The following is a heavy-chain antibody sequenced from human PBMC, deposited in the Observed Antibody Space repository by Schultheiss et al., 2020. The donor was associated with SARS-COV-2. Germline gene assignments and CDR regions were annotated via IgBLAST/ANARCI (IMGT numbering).Heavy chain of an antibody. Sequence: SETLSLTCTVSGGSISSGDYYWSWIRQPPGKGLEWIGYIYYSGSTNYNPSLKSRVTISVDTSKNQFSLKLSSVTAADTAVYYCARDRGGAGTFDYWGQGTLVTVSS. CDR3: ARDRGGAGTFDY. J-gene: IGHJ4*02. V-gene: IGHV4-61*08. D-gene: IGHD6-19*01. CDR2: IYYSGST. CDR1: GGSISSGDYY.